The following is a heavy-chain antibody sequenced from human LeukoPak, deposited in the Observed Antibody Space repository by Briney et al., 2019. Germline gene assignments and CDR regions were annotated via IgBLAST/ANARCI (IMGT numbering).Heavy chain of an antibody. CDR1: GFTFSSYA. D-gene: IGHD2-2*01. CDR3: ARDVGYCSSTSCP. V-gene: IGHV3-66*01. CDR2: IYSGGST. Sequence: GGSLRLSCAASGFTFSSYAMSWVRQAPGKGLEWVSVIYSGGSTYYADSVKGRFTISRDNSKNTLYLQMNSLRAEDTAVYYCARDVGYCSSTSCPWGQGTLVTVSS. J-gene: IGHJ5*02.